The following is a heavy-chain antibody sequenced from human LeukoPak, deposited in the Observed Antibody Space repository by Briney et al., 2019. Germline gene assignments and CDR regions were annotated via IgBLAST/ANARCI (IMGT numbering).Heavy chain of an antibody. J-gene: IGHJ3*02. CDR1: GFTFSSYA. CDR3: AKQGLGYSGGWDNVYDAFDI. D-gene: IGHD6-19*01. V-gene: IGHV3-23*01. Sequence: PGGSLRLSCAASGFTFSSYAMSWVRQAPGKGLEWVSAISGSGGSTYYADSVKGRFTISRDNSKNTLYLQMNSLRAEDTAVYYCAKQGLGYSGGWDNVYDAFDIWGQGTMVTVSS. CDR2: ISGSGGST.